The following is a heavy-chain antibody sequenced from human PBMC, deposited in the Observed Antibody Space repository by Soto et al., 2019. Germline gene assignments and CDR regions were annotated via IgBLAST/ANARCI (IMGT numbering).Heavy chain of an antibody. CDR3: ARQANLADRLDDFDY. V-gene: IGHV4-39*01. Sequence: ASETLSLTCAVSGGSVYTSSYFWAWIRQPPGKELEWIGSVYYSGRAYYNPSLRSRVTMSADISDNQFSLRLRSVTAADTAVYYCARQANLADRLDDFDYWGQGPLVTVSS. CDR2: VYYSGRA. D-gene: IGHD6-6*01. J-gene: IGHJ4*02. CDR1: GGSVYTSSYF.